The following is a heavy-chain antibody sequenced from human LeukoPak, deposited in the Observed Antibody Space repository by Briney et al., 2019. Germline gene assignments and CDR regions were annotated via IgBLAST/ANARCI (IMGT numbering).Heavy chain of an antibody. Sequence: ASVKVSCKASGYTFTGYYMHWVRQAPGQGLEWMGWINPNSGGTNYAQKFQGRVTMTRDTSISTAYMELSRVRSDDTAVYYCARTFILTGYYLDYWGQGTLVTVSS. CDR3: ARTFILTGYYLDY. D-gene: IGHD3-9*01. V-gene: IGHV1-2*02. CDR2: INPNSGGT. CDR1: GYTFTGYY. J-gene: IGHJ4*02.